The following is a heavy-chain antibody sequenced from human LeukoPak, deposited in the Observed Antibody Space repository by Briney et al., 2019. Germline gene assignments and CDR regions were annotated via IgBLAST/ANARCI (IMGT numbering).Heavy chain of an antibody. CDR2: ISAYNGNT. Sequence: ASVKVSCKASGYTFTSYGISWVRQAPGQGLEWMGWISAYNGNTNYAQKLQGRVTMTTDTSTSTAYMELRSLRSDDTAVYYCARDDRVPAAINCYYYGMDVWGQGTTVTVSS. J-gene: IGHJ6*02. CDR1: GYTFTSYG. V-gene: IGHV1-18*01. D-gene: IGHD2-2*02. CDR3: ARDDRVPAAINCYYYGMDV.